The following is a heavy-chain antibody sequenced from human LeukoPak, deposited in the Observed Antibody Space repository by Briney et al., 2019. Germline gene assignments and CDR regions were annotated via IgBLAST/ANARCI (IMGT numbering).Heavy chain of an antibody. CDR3: ARRATTERGHSYGLDF. D-gene: IGHD5-18*01. J-gene: IGHJ4*02. Sequence: GGSLRLSCVASGFSISNYWMGWARQAPGKGLEWVSSIGSSGSYIYYADSLTGRFTISRDNAKNSLYLQMNSLRAEDTAMYYCARRATTERGHSYGLDFWGQGTLVTVSS. CDR1: GFSISNYW. CDR2: IGSSGSYI. V-gene: IGHV3-21*01.